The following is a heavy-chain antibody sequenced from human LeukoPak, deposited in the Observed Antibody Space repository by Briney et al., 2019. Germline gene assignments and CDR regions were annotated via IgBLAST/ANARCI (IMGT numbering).Heavy chain of an antibody. CDR3: TGERVESAFDI. CDR1: GFTFNNSW. V-gene: IGHV3-7*01. J-gene: IGHJ3*02. Sequence: PGGSLRLSCAASGFTFNNSWMNWVRQAPGKGLEWVANIKQDVSVKQYVDSVKGRFTIFRDNAKNSLYLQMNSLRVDDTAVYYCTGERVESAFDIWGQGTLVTVSS. CDR2: IKQDVSVK. D-gene: IGHD2-15*01.